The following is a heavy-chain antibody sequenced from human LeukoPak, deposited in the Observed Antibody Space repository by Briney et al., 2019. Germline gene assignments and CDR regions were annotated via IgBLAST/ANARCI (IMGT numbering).Heavy chain of an antibody. V-gene: IGHV3-30*10. D-gene: IGHD1-7*01. Sequence: PVGSLRLSCAASGFTFSTFPMHWVRQAPGTGLQWLAVISNDGSHEYYRHSVKGRFTISRDNSKNTLFLQMNSLTIEDTAVYYCARGAGTMVYYIDVWGNGTTVTVPS. CDR3: ARGAGTMVYYIDV. CDR2: ISNDGSHE. J-gene: IGHJ6*03. CDR1: GFTFSTFP.